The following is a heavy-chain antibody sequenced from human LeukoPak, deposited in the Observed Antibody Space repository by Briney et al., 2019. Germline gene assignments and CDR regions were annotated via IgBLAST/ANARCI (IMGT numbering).Heavy chain of an antibody. CDR2: IYPDDSDT. J-gene: IGHJ5*02. CDR3: ARHVDSSGWPNWFDP. CDR1: GYSFTTYW. Sequence: GESLKISCKGSGYSFTTYWIGLVRQMPGKGLEWMGIIYPDDSDTRYSPSFQGQVTISADKSISTAYLQWSSLKASDTAIYYCARHVDSSGWPNWFDPWGQGTLVTVSS. D-gene: IGHD6-19*01. V-gene: IGHV5-51*01.